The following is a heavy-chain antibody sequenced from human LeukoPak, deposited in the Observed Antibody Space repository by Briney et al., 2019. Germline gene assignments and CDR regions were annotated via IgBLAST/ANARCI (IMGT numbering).Heavy chain of an antibody. Sequence: SETLSLTCTVSGGSISSSSYYWGWIRQPPGKGLEWIGSIYYSGSTYYNPSLKSRVTISVDTSKNQFSLKLSSVTAADTAVYYCAGPYSSSRYGWYFDLWGRGTLVTVSS. J-gene: IGHJ2*01. CDR1: GGSISSSSYY. V-gene: IGHV4-39*01. D-gene: IGHD6-13*01. CDR2: IYYSGST. CDR3: AGPYSSSRYGWYFDL.